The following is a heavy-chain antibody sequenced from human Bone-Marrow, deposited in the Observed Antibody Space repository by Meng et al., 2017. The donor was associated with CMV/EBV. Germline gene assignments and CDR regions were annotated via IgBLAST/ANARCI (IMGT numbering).Heavy chain of an antibody. CDR3: TTDTHGGYCSSTSCYYFDY. D-gene: IGHD2-2*01. Sequence: GESLKISCVASGFTFSSYSMNWVRQAPGKGLEWVGRIKSKTDDGTTDYAAPVKGRFTISRDDSKNTLYLQMNSLKTEDTAVYYCTTDTHGGYCSSTSCYYFDYWGQGTLVTASS. V-gene: IGHV3-15*01. CDR2: IKSKTDDGTT. J-gene: IGHJ4*02. CDR1: GFTFSSYS.